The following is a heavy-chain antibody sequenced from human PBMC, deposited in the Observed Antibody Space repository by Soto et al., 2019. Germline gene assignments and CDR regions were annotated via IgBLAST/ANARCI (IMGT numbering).Heavy chain of an antibody. Sequence: GWSLRLSCAPSVFTFIDHAMQWVRQAPGEGLEWVSGVRGDFVTTPYADSVKGRFTISRDNSKNTLYLQMNSLRAEDTAIYYCVKEGKMGVEGFDFWGQGTLVTVSS. CDR1: VFTFIDHA. CDR3: VKEGKMGVEGFDF. D-gene: IGHD1-26*01. CDR2: VRGDFVTT. V-gene: IGHV3-23*01. J-gene: IGHJ4*02.